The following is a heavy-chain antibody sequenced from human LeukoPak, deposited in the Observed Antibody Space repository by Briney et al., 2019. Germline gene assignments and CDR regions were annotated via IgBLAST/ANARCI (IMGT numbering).Heavy chain of an antibody. V-gene: IGHV4-59*01. CDR1: GGSISSYY. CDR2: IYYSGST. Sequence: SETLSLTCTVSGGSISSYYWSWIRQPPGKGLEWIGYIYYSGSTNYNPSLKSRVTISVDTSKNQFSLKLSSVTAADTAVYYCARQYDILTDQDAFDIWGQGTMVTVSS. CDR3: ARQYDILTDQDAFDI. J-gene: IGHJ3*02. D-gene: IGHD3-9*01.